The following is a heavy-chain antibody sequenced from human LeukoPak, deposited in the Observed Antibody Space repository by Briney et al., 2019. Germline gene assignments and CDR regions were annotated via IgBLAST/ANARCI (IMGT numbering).Heavy chain of an antibody. Sequence: GGSLRLSCAASGFTFSSYSMNWVRQAPGKGLEWVSYIGAAGSTIYYADSVKGRFSISRDNSRNTLYLQMNSLRAEDTAVFYCARAIVGATTRSFDYWGQGTLVTVSS. CDR1: GFTFSSYS. V-gene: IGHV3-48*01. CDR3: ARAIVGATTRSFDY. J-gene: IGHJ4*02. CDR2: IGAAGSTI. D-gene: IGHD1-26*01.